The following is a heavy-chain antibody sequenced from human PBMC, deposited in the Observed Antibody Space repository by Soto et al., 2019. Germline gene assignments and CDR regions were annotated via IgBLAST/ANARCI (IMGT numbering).Heavy chain of an antibody. CDR1: GGSISSTNW. V-gene: IGHV4-4*02. D-gene: IGHD6-19*01. J-gene: IGHJ4*02. CDR2: IDHSGST. Sequence: SETLSLTCAVSGGSISSTNWWNWVRQPPGKGLEWIGEIDHSGSTNYNPSLKSRVTMSVDKPKNQFSLKLSSVTAADTAVYYCVRDSGNGWKDYWGQGTLVTVS. CDR3: VRDSGNGWKDY.